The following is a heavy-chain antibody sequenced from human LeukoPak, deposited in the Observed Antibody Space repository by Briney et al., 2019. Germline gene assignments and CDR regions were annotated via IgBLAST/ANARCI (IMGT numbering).Heavy chain of an antibody. CDR3: ASCSLAVAAPRWFDP. J-gene: IGHJ5*02. D-gene: IGHD6-19*01. CDR1: GGSFSGYY. V-gene: IGHV4-34*01. Sequence: SETLSLTCAVYGGSFSGYYWSWIRQPPGKGLEWIGEINHSGSTNYNPSLKSRVTISVDTSKNQFSLKLSSVTAADTAVYYWASCSLAVAAPRWFDPWGQGTLVTVSS. CDR2: INHSGST.